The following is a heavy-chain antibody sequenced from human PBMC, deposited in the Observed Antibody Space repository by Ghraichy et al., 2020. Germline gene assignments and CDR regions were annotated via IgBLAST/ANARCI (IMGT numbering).Heavy chain of an antibody. D-gene: IGHD5-18*01. J-gene: IGHJ4*02. CDR3: ARGRDYTAMVSPLSY. Sequence: SETLSLTCAVYGGSFSGYYWSWIRQPPGKGLEWIGEINHSGSTNYNPSLKSRVTISVDTSKNQFSLKLSSVTAADTAVYYCARGRDYTAMVSPLSYWGQGTLVTVSS. CDR2: INHSGST. CDR1: GGSFSGYY. V-gene: IGHV4-34*01.